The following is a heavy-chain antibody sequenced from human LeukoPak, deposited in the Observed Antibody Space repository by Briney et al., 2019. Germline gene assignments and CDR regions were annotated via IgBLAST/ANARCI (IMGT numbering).Heavy chain of an antibody. CDR1: GFTFSDYY. Sequence: PGGSLRLSCAASGFTFSDYYMSWIRQAPGKGLEWVSYISSSGSTIYYADSVKGRFTISRDNAKNSLHLQMNSLRDEDTAMYYCARDASGWYHFDYWGQGTLVTVSS. CDR3: ARDASGWYHFDY. CDR2: ISSSGSTI. J-gene: IGHJ4*02. V-gene: IGHV3-11*04. D-gene: IGHD6-19*01.